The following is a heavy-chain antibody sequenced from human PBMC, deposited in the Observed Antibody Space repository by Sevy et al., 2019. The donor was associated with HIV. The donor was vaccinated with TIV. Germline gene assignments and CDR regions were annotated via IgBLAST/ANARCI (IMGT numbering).Heavy chain of an antibody. V-gene: IGHV4-61*02. Sequence: SETLSLTCIVSGDSISNPSYYWHWIRQPAGKGLEWIGRIYTSGSTNYNPSFKSRVTLSVDTSNYRFSLILTSVTAGDTAVYYCARHHRAVAGFDYWGQGTLVTVSS. CDR1: GDSISNPSYY. D-gene: IGHD6-19*01. CDR3: ARHHRAVAGFDY. CDR2: IYTSGST. J-gene: IGHJ4*02.